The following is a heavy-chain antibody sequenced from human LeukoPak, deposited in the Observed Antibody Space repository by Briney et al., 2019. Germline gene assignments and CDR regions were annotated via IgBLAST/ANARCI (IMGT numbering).Heavy chain of an antibody. Sequence: PGGSLRLSCAASGFTFSSYAMSWVRQAPGKGLEWVSAIRGSGTTTFHADSVKGRFTISRDNPKNTLYLQMNSLRAEDTALYYCAKAPLPSRSGNSCYPFDYWGQGTLVTVSS. V-gene: IGHV3-23*01. J-gene: IGHJ4*02. CDR3: AKAPLPSRSGNSCYPFDY. CDR2: IRGSGTTT. D-gene: IGHD3-22*01. CDR1: GFTFSSYA.